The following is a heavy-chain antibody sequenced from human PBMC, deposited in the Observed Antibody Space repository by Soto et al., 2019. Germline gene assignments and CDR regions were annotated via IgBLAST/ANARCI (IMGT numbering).Heavy chain of an antibody. V-gene: IGHV1-2*02. CDR2: INPNTGGT. J-gene: IGHJ4*02. Sequence: QVQLVQSGAEVKKPGASVKVSCKASGYTFTGHHIHWVRQAPGQGLEWMGWINPNTGGTNFAQKFQGRVTMTRDTSISTAHMERSRLRSDDTAVYYCAISRYCSGGDCTTQSLYYFDYWGQGTLVTVSS. CDR3: AISRYCSGGDCTTQSLYYFDY. D-gene: IGHD2-15*01. CDR1: GYTFTGHH.